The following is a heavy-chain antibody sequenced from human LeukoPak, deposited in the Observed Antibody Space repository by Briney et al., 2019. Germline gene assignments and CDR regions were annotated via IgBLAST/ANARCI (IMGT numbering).Heavy chain of an antibody. Sequence: ASVKLSCKASGSTFTRYAITWARQAPGQGPEWMGRISVHNGNTNYAQRLQDRVSMTTDTSTTTADMELRSLRSDDTAVYYCAREGDITMLRGVITDDAFDIWGQGTMVTVSS. J-gene: IGHJ3*02. V-gene: IGHV1-18*01. CDR1: GSTFTRYA. D-gene: IGHD3-10*01. CDR2: ISVHNGNT. CDR3: AREGDITMLRGVITDDAFDI.